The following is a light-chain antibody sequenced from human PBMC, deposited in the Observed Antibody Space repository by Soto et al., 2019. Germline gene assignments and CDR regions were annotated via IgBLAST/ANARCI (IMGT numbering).Light chain of an antibody. CDR3: MQSTQLPPT. Sequence: DVVMTQTPLSLSVAPGQPASISCKSSQSLLHITGETFLFWYPQKPGQSPQLLIYEVSTRVSGVPDRFSGSGSGTDFTLEISRVETDDVGIYYRMQSTQLPPTFGQGTRLEI. V-gene: IGKV2D-29*02. CDR2: EVS. CDR1: QSLLHITGETF. J-gene: IGKJ5*01.